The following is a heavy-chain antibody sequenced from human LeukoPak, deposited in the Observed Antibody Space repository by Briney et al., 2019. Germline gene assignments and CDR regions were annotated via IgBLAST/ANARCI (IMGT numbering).Heavy chain of an antibody. CDR1: GASISNNHY. V-gene: IGHV4-39*01. CDR2: IHYRINT. CDR3: ARYQEEDGYNAKTIDY. D-gene: IGHD5-24*01. Sequence: SETLSLTCSVSGASISNNHYWGWIRQPPGMGLEWIGTIHYRINTYYNPSLKSRLTISIDTSKNQFSLRLSSVTAADTAVYYCARYQEEDGYNAKTIDYWGQGTLVTVSS. J-gene: IGHJ4*02.